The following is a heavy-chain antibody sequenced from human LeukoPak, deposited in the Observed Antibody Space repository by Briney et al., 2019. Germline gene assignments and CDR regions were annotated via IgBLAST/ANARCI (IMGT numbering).Heavy chain of an antibody. D-gene: IGHD2-2*02. CDR3: ARDTTIVVVPAAIGDFDY. J-gene: IGHJ4*02. Sequence: PGGSLRLSCAASGFTFSNYWMHWVRQAPGKGLVWVSRINSDGSSTSYADSVKGRFTISRDNAKNTLYLQMNSLRAEDTAVYYCARDTTIVVVPAAIGDFDYWGQGTLVTVSS. CDR2: INSDGSST. V-gene: IGHV3-74*01. CDR1: GFTFSNYW.